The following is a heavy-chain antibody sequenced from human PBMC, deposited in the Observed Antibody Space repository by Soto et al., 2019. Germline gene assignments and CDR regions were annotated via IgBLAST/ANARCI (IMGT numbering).Heavy chain of an antibody. CDR2: ISGYTGNT. D-gene: IGHD4-17*01. CDR1: GHSFTNYG. CDR3: ARPRFNDYGDYVRRGLYVDV. Sequence: ASVKVSCKASGHSFTNYGISWVRQAPGQGLEWMGWISGYTGNTNYVQKLQGRVTMTTDTSTSTAYMELRSLRSDDTAVYYCARPRFNDYGDYVRRGLYVDVWGQGTTVTVSS. J-gene: IGHJ6*02. V-gene: IGHV1-18*01.